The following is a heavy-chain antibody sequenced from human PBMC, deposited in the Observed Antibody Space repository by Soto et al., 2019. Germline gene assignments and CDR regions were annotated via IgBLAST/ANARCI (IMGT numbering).Heavy chain of an antibody. CDR2: ISSSSSYI. CDR3: ARDRPSPGRNAFDI. V-gene: IGHV3-21*01. D-gene: IGHD2-8*02. Sequence: GGSLRLSCAASGFTFSSYSMNWVRQAPGKGLEWVSSISSSSSYIYYADSVKGRFTISRDNAKNSLYLQMNSLRAEDTAVYYCARDRPSPGRNAFDIWGQGTMVTVSS. CDR1: GFTFSSYS. J-gene: IGHJ3*02.